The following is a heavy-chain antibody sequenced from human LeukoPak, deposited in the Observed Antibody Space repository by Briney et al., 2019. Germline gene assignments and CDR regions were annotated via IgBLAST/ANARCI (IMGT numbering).Heavy chain of an antibody. CDR1: GFTFSSYW. J-gene: IGHJ6*03. CDR2: IKQDGSEK. CDR3: AKGDYADYYYYYMDV. D-gene: IGHD4-17*01. V-gene: IGHV3-7*03. Sequence: GGSLRLSCAASGFTFSSYWMSWVRQAPGKGLEWVANIKQDGSEKYYVDSVKGRFTISRDNAKNSLYLQMNSLRAEDTAVYYCAKGDYADYYYYYMDVWGKGTTVTVSS.